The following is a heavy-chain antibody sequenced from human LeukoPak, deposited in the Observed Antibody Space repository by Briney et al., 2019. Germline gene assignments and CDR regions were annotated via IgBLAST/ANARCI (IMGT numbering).Heavy chain of an antibody. CDR1: GYSFTSYW. D-gene: IGHD1-26*01. Sequence: GESLKISCQGSGYSFTSYWIGWVRQMPGKGLEWMGIIYPGDSDTRYSPSFQGQVTISADKSISTAYLQWSSLKASDTAMYYCARLYGSGWGLPYYFDYWGQGTLVTVSS. V-gene: IGHV5-51*01. J-gene: IGHJ4*02. CDR3: ARLYGSGWGLPYYFDY. CDR2: IYPGDSDT.